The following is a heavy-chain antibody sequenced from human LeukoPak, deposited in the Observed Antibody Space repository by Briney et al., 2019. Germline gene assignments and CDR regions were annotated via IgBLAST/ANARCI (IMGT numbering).Heavy chain of an antibody. CDR3: ASSITIFGVENNWFDP. V-gene: IGHV4-59*01. CDR2: IYYSGST. Sequence: PSETLSLTCTVSGGSISSYYWSWIRQPPGKGLEWIGYIYYSGSTNYNPSLKSRVTISVDTSKNQFSLKLSSVTAADTAVYYCASSITIFGVENNWFDPWGQGTLVTVSS. J-gene: IGHJ5*02. D-gene: IGHD3-3*01. CDR1: GGSISSYY.